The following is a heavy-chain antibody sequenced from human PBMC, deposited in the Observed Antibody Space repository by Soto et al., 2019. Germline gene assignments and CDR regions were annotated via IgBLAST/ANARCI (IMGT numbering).Heavy chain of an antibody. CDR3: ARRDGAWNFAF. CDR2: IYYGGST. Sequence: PSETLSLTCTVSGDSISRNSYHWGWIRQPPGKGLEWIGSIYYGGSTYYNPSLESRVTVSVDTSKNQFSLKLSSVTAADTAVYYCARRDGAWNFAFWGQGTLVTVSS. D-gene: IGHD1-1*01. J-gene: IGHJ4*02. CDR1: GDSISRNSYH. V-gene: IGHV4-39*01.